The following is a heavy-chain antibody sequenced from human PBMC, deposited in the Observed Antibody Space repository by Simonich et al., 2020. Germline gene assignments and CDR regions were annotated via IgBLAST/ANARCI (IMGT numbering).Heavy chain of an antibody. D-gene: IGHD2-15*01. V-gene: IGHV1-18*01. CDR2: SSASNGNT. CDR1: GYTFTSYG. J-gene: IGHJ4*02. Sequence: QVQLVQSGAEVKKPGASVKVSCKASGYTFTSYGISWVRQAPGQGLEWMEWSSASNGNTNVAQQLQGRGTMTTETSTSTAYMELRSLRSDDTAVYYCARASRGTWWYYYFDYWGQGTLVTVSS. CDR3: ARASRGTWWYYYFDY.